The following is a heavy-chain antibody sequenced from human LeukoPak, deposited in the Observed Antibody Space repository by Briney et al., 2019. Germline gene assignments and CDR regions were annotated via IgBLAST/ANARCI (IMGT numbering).Heavy chain of an antibody. J-gene: IGHJ3*02. CDR1: GVTLSDHH. D-gene: IGHD3-22*01. CDR3: ARDGAEGDNSAFDM. Sequence: PGGSLRLSCAASGVTLSDHHMDWVRQAPGKGLEWVGRTRDKARGYTTEYAASVKGGFTISRDDSKTLVYLQMNSLRTEDTAVYFCARDGAEGDNSAFDMWGQGTVVTVSS. V-gene: IGHV3-72*01. CDR2: TRDKARGYTT.